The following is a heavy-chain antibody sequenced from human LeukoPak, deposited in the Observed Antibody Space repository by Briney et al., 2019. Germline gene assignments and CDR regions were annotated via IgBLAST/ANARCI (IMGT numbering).Heavy chain of an antibody. CDR3: ARGRPSLYYHDSSGYYSDY. V-gene: IGHV1-8*01. J-gene: IGHJ4*02. D-gene: IGHD3-22*01. CDR2: MNPNSGNT. Sequence: ASVKVSCKASGYTFTSYDINWVRQATGQGLEWMGWMNPNSGNTGYAQKLQGRVTMTRNTSISTAYMELSSLRSEDTAVYYCARGRPSLYYHDSSGYYSDYWGQGTLVTVSS. CDR1: GYTFTSYD.